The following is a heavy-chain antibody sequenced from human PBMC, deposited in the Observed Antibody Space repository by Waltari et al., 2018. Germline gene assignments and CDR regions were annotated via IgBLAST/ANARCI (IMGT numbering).Heavy chain of an antibody. Sequence: QVQLVQSGAEVKKPGASVKVSCKASGYTFTSYAMHWVRQAPGQRLEWMGWINAGNGNTKDSQKFQGRVTITSDTSASTAYMELSSLRSEETAVYYCARVGSRTAAATGWFDPWGQGTLVTVSS. CDR2: INAGNGNT. D-gene: IGHD6-13*01. V-gene: IGHV1-3*01. CDR1: GYTFTSYA. CDR3: ARVGSRTAAATGWFDP. J-gene: IGHJ5*02.